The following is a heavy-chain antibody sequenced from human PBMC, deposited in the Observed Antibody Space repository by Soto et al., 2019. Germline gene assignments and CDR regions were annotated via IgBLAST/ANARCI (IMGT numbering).Heavy chain of an antibody. CDR3: ARHNDDILTYYMDV. D-gene: IGHD3-9*01. Sequence: SETLSLTCTVSGGSISSYYWSWIRQPPGKGLEWIGYIYYSGSTNYNPSLKSRVTISVDTSKNQFSLKLSSVTAADTAVYYCARHNDDILTYYMDVWGKGTTVTVSS. CDR2: IYYSGST. V-gene: IGHV4-59*08. CDR1: GGSISSYY. J-gene: IGHJ6*03.